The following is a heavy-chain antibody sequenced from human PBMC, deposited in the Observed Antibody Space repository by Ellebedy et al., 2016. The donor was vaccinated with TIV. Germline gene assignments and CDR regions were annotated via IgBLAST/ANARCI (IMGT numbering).Heavy chain of an antibody. J-gene: IGHJ4*02. V-gene: IGHV1-46*01. CDR2: IDPSVGST. D-gene: IGHD2-15*01. CDR1: GDSFTRYY. Sequence: ASVKVSCKLSGDSFTRYYLHWLRQARGHGIEWMGVIDPSVGSTAYAQKFQDRVAVTRDTSTRTVYMELSNLRSEDTALYFCARDISRGAAAVRDYWGQGTLVTVSS. CDR3: ARDISRGAAAVRDY.